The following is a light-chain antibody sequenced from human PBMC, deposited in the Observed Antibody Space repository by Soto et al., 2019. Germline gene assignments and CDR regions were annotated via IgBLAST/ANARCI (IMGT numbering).Light chain of an antibody. CDR1: QSVSSNY. J-gene: IGKJ1*01. CDR2: GAS. V-gene: IGKV3-20*01. Sequence: EIVLTQSPGTLSLSPGERATLSCRASQSVSSNYLAWYQQKPGQAPRFLIYGASSRATGIPDRFSGSGSGTDVTLTIIRLEPEDFAVYYCPQYCSLPPGTFGQGTKVEIK. CDR3: PQYCSLPPGT.